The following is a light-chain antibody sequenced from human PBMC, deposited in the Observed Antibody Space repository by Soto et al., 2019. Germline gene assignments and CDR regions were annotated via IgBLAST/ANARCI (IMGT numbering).Light chain of an antibody. CDR3: SSYEGSNNLL. J-gene: IGLJ2*01. CDR2: EVN. V-gene: IGLV2-8*01. Sequence: QSALTQPPSASGSPGQSVTISCTGTSSDVGGYKFVSWYQQHPGKAPKLVIYEVNKRPSGVPDRFSGSKSGNTASLAVSGLQAEDEADYYCSSYEGSNNLLFGGGTKVTVL. CDR1: SSDVGGYKF.